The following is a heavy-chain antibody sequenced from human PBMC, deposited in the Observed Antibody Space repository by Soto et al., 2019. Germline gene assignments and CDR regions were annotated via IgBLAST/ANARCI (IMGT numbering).Heavy chain of an antibody. Sequence: QVQLQESGPGLVKPSQTLSLTCTVSGGSISSGGYYWSWIRQHPGKGLVWIGYIYYSGSTYYNPPRKSQVTISVDTSKNQFSLKLRSVIAADTAVYYCASTGYCSGGSCYEGRFDYYGMDVWGQGTTFTASS. V-gene: IGHV4-31*01. CDR3: ASTGYCSGGSCYEGRFDYYGMDV. J-gene: IGHJ6*02. D-gene: IGHD2-15*01. CDR2: IYYSGST. CDR1: GGSISSGGYY.